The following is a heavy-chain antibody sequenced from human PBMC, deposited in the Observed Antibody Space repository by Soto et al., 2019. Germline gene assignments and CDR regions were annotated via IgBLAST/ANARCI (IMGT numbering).Heavy chain of an antibody. CDR3: AKGIGVEVASVGAY. Sequence: EVQLLASGGGLVQPGGSLRLSCAASGFSFSSYAMSWVRQAPGKGLDWVSTMTGSGDRTNYADSVKGRFTISRDNGKNTLYLQMNSLRAEDTAVYYCAKGIGVEVASVGAYWGQGTLVTVSS. J-gene: IGHJ4*02. CDR2: MTGSGDRT. V-gene: IGHV3-23*01. D-gene: IGHD1-26*01. CDR1: GFSFSSYA.